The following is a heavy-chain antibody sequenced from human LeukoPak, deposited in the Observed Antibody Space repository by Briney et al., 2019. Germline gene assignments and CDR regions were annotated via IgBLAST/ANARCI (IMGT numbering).Heavy chain of an antibody. CDR3: ARGIETSKRRGYDY. D-gene: IGHD1-26*01. CDR2: IYYSGTT. Sequence: SETLPLTCTVSGGSISSYYWSWIRQPPGKRLEWIGHIYYSGTTNYNPSLKIRVTISVDTSKNQFSLKLSSVTAADTAVYYCARGIETSKRRGYDYWGQGTLVTVSS. CDR1: GGSISSYY. V-gene: IGHV4-59*01. J-gene: IGHJ4*02.